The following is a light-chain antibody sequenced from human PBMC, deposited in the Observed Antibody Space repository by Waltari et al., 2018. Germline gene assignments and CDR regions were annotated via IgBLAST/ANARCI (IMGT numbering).Light chain of an antibody. J-gene: IGLJ2*01. Sequence: QSALTQPASVSGSPGQSITISCTGASSDFGSYNLVSWYQQHQGKAPKAMIYEVTQRPSGLSVRFSDSWSGNTASLTISGLQPEDEAYYYCCSYAGSGTLDVVFGGGTKLTVL. CDR1: SSDFGSYNL. V-gene: IGLV2-23*02. CDR2: EVT. CDR3: CSYAGSGTLDVV.